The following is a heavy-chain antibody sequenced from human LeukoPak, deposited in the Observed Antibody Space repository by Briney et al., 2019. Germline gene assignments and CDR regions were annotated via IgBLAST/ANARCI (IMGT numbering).Heavy chain of an antibody. J-gene: IGHJ6*02. Sequence: PGGSLRLSCAASGFTVSSNYMSWVRQAPGKGLEGVSVIYSGGSTYYADSVKGRFTISRDNSKNTLYLQMNSLRAEDTAVYYCAKGQQLRRGGMDVWGQGTTVIVSS. CDR3: AKGQQLRRGGMDV. V-gene: IGHV3-53*01. D-gene: IGHD6-13*01. CDR1: GFTVSSNY. CDR2: IYSGGST.